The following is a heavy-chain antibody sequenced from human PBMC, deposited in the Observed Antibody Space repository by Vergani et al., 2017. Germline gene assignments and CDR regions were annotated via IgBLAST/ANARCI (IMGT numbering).Heavy chain of an antibody. V-gene: IGHV4-4*07. CDR2: IYTSGST. CDR1: GGSISSYY. Sequence: QVQLQESGPGLVKPSETLSLTCTVSGGSISSYYWSWIRQPAGKGLEWIGRIYTSGSTNYNPALKSRGTMSVDTSKNQFSLKLNSVTAADTAVYYCASGVGATVNWYFDLWGRGTLVTVSS. D-gene: IGHD1-26*01. J-gene: IGHJ2*01. CDR3: ASGVGATVNWYFDL.